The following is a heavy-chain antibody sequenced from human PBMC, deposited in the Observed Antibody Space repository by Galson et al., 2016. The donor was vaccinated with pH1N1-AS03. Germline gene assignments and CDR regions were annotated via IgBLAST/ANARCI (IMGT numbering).Heavy chain of an antibody. D-gene: IGHD3-16*01. V-gene: IGHV4-34*01. CDR3: ARLLGKAFPRLGRNFGMDV. CDR2: VDHSGII. J-gene: IGHJ6*02. Sequence: SETLSLTCDVLGGTFSGFFWNWVRQSSGKGLEWIGEVDHSGIITYNPSLRSRLNISLDTPSRQFSLKLTSVTAADTAVYFCARLLGKAFPRLGRNFGMDVWGQGTTVTVSS. CDR1: GGTFSGFF.